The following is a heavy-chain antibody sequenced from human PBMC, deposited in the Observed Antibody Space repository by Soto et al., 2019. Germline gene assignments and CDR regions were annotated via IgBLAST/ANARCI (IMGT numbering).Heavy chain of an antibody. Sequence: GESLKISCKGSGCSFTSYWISWVRQMPGKGLEWMGRIDPSDSYTNYSPSLQGHVTISADKSISTAYLQWSSLRSEDTAVYYCARKRGYYYYMDVWGKGTTVTVSS. D-gene: IGHD3-16*01. V-gene: IGHV5-10-1*01. CDR1: GCSFTSYW. CDR2: IDPSDSYT. J-gene: IGHJ6*03. CDR3: ARKRGYYYYMDV.